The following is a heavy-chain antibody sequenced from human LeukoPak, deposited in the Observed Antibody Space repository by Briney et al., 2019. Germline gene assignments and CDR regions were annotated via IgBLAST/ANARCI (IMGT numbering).Heavy chain of an antibody. J-gene: IGHJ4*02. Sequence: GGSLRLSCAASGFTFSSYSMNWVRQAPGKGLEWVSSISSSSSYIYYADSVKGRFTISRDNAKNSLYLQMNSLRAEDTAVYYCARDLPIAVAGSFDYWGQGTLVTVSS. CDR2: ISSSSSYI. CDR1: GFTFSSYS. V-gene: IGHV3-21*01. CDR3: ARDLPIAVAGSFDY. D-gene: IGHD6-19*01.